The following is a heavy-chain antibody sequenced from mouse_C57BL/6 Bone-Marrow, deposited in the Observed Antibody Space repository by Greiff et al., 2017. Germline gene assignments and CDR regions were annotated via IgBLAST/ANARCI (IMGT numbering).Heavy chain of an antibody. CDR3: ARHERYYDYEGYFDY. V-gene: IGHV1-62-2*01. Sequence: VKLQESGAELVKPGASVKLSCKASGYIFTEYTIHWVKQRSGQGLEWIGWFYPGSGSLKYNERFKDKATLTANKSSNTVYMEHSRLTSEDSAVYFCARHERYYDYEGYFDYWGQGTTLTVSS. CDR1: GYIFTEYT. CDR2: FYPGSGSL. D-gene: IGHD2-4*01. J-gene: IGHJ2*01.